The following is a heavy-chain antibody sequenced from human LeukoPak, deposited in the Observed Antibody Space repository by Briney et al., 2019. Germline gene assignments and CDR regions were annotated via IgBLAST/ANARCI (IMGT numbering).Heavy chain of an antibody. CDR2: ISSGSGYI. Sequence: GGSLRPSCAASRFTFSSYSMSWVRQAPGKGLEWVSSISSGSGYIYYADSVKGRFTISRDNAKNSLYLQMNSLRAEDTAVYYCARDYQLGRAWFDPWGQGTLVTVSS. V-gene: IGHV3-21*01. CDR3: ARDYQLGRAWFDP. CDR1: RFTFSSYS. J-gene: IGHJ5*02. D-gene: IGHD5-24*01.